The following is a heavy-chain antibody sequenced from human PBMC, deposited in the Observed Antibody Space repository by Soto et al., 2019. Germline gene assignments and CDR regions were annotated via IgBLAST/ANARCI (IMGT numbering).Heavy chain of an antibody. CDR2: IYYSGST. J-gene: IGHJ4*02. V-gene: IGHV4-61*05. D-gene: IGHD5-18*01. CDR3: ARTLYSYGPRFDY. CDR1: GGSIRSTSYF. Sequence: PSETVSLTCSVSGGSIRSTSYFWDWIRQPPGKGLEWIGYIYYSGSTNYNPSLKSRVTISVDTSKNQFSLKLSSVTAAATAVYSCARTLYSYGPRFDYWGQGTLVTVSS.